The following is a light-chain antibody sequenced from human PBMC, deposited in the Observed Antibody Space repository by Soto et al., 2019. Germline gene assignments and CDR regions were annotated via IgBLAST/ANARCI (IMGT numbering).Light chain of an antibody. V-gene: IGLV2-14*01. CDR1: SSDIGTYDY. CDR3: SSYTSTSTPCV. Sequence: QSVLTQPASVSGSPGQSITISCTGTSSDIGTYDYVSWYQQHPGKAPKLMIYEVSNRPSGVSNRFSGSKSGNTASLTISGLQAADEADYYCSSYTSTSTPCVFGTGTKVTVL. CDR2: EVS. J-gene: IGLJ1*01.